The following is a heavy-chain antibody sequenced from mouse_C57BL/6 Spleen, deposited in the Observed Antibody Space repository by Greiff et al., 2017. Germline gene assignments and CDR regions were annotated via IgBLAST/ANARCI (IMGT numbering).Heavy chain of an antibody. V-gene: IGHV1-42*01. CDR3: ADSSGYWFAY. CDR2: INPSTGGT. CDR1: GYSFTGYY. Sequence: VQLQQSGPELVKPGASVKISCKASGYSFTGYYMNWVKQSPEKSLEWIGEINPSTGGTTYNQKFKAKATLTVDKSSSTAYMQLKILTSEDSAVYYCADSSGYWFAYWGQGTLVTVSA. J-gene: IGHJ3*01. D-gene: IGHD3-2*02.